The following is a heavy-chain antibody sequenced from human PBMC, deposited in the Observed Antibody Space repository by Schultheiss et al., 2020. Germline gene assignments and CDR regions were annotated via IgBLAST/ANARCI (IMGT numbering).Heavy chain of an antibody. V-gene: IGHV3-21*04. D-gene: IGHD3-3*01. Sequence: GGSLRLSCAASGFTFSSYSMNWVRQAPGKGLEWVSSISSSSSYIYYADAVKGRCTISRDNAKNSLYLQMNSLRAEDTAVYYCAKDQRVTIFGVVILSDPWG. CDR2: ISSSSSYI. CDR1: GFTFSSYS. CDR3: AKDQRVTIFGVVILSDP. J-gene: IGHJ5*02.